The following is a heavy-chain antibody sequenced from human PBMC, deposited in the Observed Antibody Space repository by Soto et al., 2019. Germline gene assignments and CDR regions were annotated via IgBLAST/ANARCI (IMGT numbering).Heavy chain of an antibody. CDR2: IYYSGST. D-gene: IGHD4-17*01. V-gene: IGHV4-31*03. CDR1: GGSISSGGYY. CDR3: ARDQTTPFDYYYGMDV. J-gene: IGHJ6*02. Sequence: SETLSLTCTVSGGSISSGGYYWSWIRQHPGKGLEWIGYIYYSGSTYYNPSLKSRVTISVDTSKNQFSLKLSSVTAADTAVYYCARDQTTPFDYYYGMDVWGQGTTVTVSS.